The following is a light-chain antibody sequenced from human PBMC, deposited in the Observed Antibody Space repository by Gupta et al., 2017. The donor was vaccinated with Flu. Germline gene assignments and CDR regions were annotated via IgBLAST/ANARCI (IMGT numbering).Light chain of an antibody. CDR2: EGS. V-gene: IGKV2D-29*01. CDR1: PRRVCGDGKTY. CDR3: KQRDPWPFT. Sequence: ATPGQPASISCNTSPRRVCGDGKTYISWSLQRPGQPPQLLIYEGSTRAYGVPVRFSGRGSGTDFTFRISRVESEDVVVYYCKQRDPWPFTFGRGTQLEIE. J-gene: IGKJ4*01.